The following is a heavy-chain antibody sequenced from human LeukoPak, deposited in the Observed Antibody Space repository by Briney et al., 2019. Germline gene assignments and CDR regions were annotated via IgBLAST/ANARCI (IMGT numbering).Heavy chain of an antibody. V-gene: IGHV5-51*01. CDR3: ARETSTAGSFRF. Sequence: GESLKISCKGSGYSFSTYWIAWVRQMPGKGLEWMGIIYPGDSDTRYSPSFQGQVTISADKSINTAHLQWSSLKASDTAIYYCARETSTAGSFRFWGQGTLVTVSS. CDR1: GYSFSTYW. D-gene: IGHD4-17*01. J-gene: IGHJ4*02. CDR2: IYPGDSDT.